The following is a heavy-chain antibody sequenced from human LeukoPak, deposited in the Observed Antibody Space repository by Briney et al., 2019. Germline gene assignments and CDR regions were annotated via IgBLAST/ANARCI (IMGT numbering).Heavy chain of an antibody. Sequence: GGSLRLSCAASGFTFSSYWMSWVRQAPGKGLEWVANIKQDGSEKYYVDSVKGRFTISRDNAKNSLYLQMNSLRAEDTAVYYCARGDPYYDILTGYLDYWGQGTLVTVSS. CDR3: ARGDPYYDILTGYLDY. D-gene: IGHD3-9*01. J-gene: IGHJ4*02. CDR2: IKQDGSEK. V-gene: IGHV3-7*01. CDR1: GFTFSSYW.